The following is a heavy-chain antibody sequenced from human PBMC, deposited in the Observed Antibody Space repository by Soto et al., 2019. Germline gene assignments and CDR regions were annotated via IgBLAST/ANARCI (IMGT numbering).Heavy chain of an antibody. Sequence: PVGSLRLSCAASGFTFSSYSMNWVRQAPGKGLEWVSSISSSSSYIYYADSVKGRFTISRDNAKNPLYLQMNSLRAEDTAVYYCAREYHSYAEFDYWGQGTLVTVSS. V-gene: IGHV3-21*01. CDR3: AREYHSYAEFDY. D-gene: IGHD5-18*01. CDR2: ISSSSSYI. CDR1: GFTFSSYS. J-gene: IGHJ4*02.